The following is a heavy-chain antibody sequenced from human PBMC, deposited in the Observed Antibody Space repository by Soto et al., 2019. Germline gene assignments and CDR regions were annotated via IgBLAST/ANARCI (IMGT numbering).Heavy chain of an antibody. J-gene: IGHJ4*02. Sequence: SVKVSCKASGFTFTSSAMQWVRQARGQRLEWIGWIVVGSGNTNYAQKFQERVTITRGMSTSTAYMELSSLRSEDTAVYYCAASAPYYDFWSGYYGWGQGTLVTVSS. CDR1: GFTFTSSA. D-gene: IGHD3-3*01. CDR3: AASAPYYDFWSGYYG. V-gene: IGHV1-58*02. CDR2: IVVGSGNT.